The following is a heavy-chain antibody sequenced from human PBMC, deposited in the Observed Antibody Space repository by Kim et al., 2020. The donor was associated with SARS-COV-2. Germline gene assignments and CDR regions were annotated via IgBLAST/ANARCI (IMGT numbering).Heavy chain of an antibody. D-gene: IGHD2-21*02. Sequence: GGSLRLSCAASGFTFSSYGMHWVRQAPGKGLEWVAVISYDGSNKYYADSVKGRFTIPRDNSKNTLYLQMNSLRAEDTAVYYCAKERSGIVVVTATFDYWGQGTLVTVSS. CDR3: AKERSGIVVVTATFDY. J-gene: IGHJ4*02. CDR1: GFTFSSYG. CDR2: ISYDGSNK. V-gene: IGHV3-30*18.